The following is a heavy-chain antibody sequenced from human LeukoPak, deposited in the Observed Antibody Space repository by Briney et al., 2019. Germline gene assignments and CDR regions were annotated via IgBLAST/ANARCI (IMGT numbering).Heavy chain of an antibody. V-gene: IGHV3-30*04. CDR2: IASDGSHT. D-gene: IGHD2-21*02. CDR1: GFTFSNYF. CDR3: ARERQDTVIHSGAFDI. J-gene: IGHJ3*02. Sequence: GGSLRLSCAASGFTFSNYFMHWVRQAPGKGLEWVADIASDGSHTFYVESVKGRFTISRDNSKDTLYLQMNSLRAEDTAVYFCARERQDTVIHSGAFDIWGQGTMVTVSS.